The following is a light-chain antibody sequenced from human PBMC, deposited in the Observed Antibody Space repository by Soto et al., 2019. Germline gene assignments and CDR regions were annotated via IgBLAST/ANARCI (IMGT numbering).Light chain of an antibody. V-gene: IGKV3-11*01. CDR2: DAS. Sequence: EIVLTQSPATLSLSPGERATLSCRASQSVSTCLAWYQQKPGQAPRLLIYDASNRATGIPARFSGSGSGTDFTLTINSLEPEDFAVYYCQQRSNWPPTFGQGTKVESK. CDR3: QQRSNWPPT. J-gene: IGKJ1*01. CDR1: QSVSTC.